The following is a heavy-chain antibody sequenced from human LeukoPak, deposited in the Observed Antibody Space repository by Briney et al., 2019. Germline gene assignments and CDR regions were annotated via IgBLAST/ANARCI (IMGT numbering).Heavy chain of an antibody. Sequence: SGPTLVKPTQTLTLTCTFSGFSLSTSGVGVGWIRQPPGKALEWLGFIYWDDDKRYNPSVKSRLSITKDTSRNQVVLTMTDMDPVDTATYYCAHRQGQKLVFDSSGQGTLVTVSP. CDR2: IYWDDDK. J-gene: IGHJ4*02. CDR1: GFSLSTSGVG. D-gene: IGHD1-1*01. V-gene: IGHV2-5*02. CDR3: AHRQGQKLVFDS.